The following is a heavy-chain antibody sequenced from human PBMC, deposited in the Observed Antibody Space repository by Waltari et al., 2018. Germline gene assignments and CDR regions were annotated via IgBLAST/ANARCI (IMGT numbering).Heavy chain of an antibody. CDR2: INHSGST. J-gene: IGHJ6*02. D-gene: IGHD6-13*01. Sequence: QVQLQQWGAGLLKPSETLSLTCAVYGGSFSGYYWSWIRQPPGKGLEWIGEINHSGSTNYNPALKSRVTISVDTSKNQFSLKLSSVTAADTAVYYCARHRPPYSSSPRFSYGMDVWGQGTTVTVSS. CDR3: ARHRPPYSSSPRFSYGMDV. V-gene: IGHV4-34*01. CDR1: GGSFSGYY.